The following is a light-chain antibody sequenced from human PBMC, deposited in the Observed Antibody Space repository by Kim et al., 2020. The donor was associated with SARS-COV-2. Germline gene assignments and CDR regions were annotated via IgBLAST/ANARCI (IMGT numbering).Light chain of an antibody. CDR2: AVS. CDR3: SSYTRSSTNYV. Sequence: QSVLTQPASVSGSPGQSITISCTGTSSDVGSYNYVSWYQQHPGKAPKLMIYAVSNRPSGVSNRFCGSKSGNTASLTISGLQAEDEADYYCSSYTRSSTNYVFGTGTKVTVL. CDR1: SSDVGSYNY. V-gene: IGLV2-14*03. J-gene: IGLJ1*01.